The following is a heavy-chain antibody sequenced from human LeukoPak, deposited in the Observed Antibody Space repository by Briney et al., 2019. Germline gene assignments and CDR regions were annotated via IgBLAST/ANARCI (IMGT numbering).Heavy chain of an antibody. CDR3: ARESGKFDY. CDR2: ISGDGVST. CDR1: GRPIGDFA. V-gene: IGHV3-43*02. Sequence: GGSLRLSCVACGRPIGDFAMHWLRQAPGQGLEWVSLISGDGVSTFFADSVKGRFSISRDNSKNSLFLEMSSLRTEDTAMYYCARESGKFDYWGQGALVAVSS. J-gene: IGHJ4*02.